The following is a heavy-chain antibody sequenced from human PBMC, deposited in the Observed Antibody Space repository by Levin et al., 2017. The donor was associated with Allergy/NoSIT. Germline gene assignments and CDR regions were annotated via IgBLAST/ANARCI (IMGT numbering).Heavy chain of an antibody. Sequence: QPGGSLRLSCAASGFSFSGYWMNWVRQAPGKGLEWVANIKPDGSEKYYVDSVKGRFTISRDNAKNSLYLHMNSLRAEDTAVYYCLAYSHYAIDVWGQGTAVTVSS. V-gene: IGHV3-7*01. CDR1: GFSFSGYW. CDR3: LAYSHYAIDV. CDR2: IKPDGSEK. J-gene: IGHJ6*02. D-gene: IGHD4-11*01.